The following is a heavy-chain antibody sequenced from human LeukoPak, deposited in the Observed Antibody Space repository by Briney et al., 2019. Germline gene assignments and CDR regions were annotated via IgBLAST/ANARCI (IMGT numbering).Heavy chain of an antibody. CDR1: GFAISTYA. CDR2: LSSGRSP. V-gene: IGHV3-21*04. CDR3: ARQLGYCAAGTCYFDS. D-gene: IGHD2-8*02. J-gene: IGHJ4*01. Sequence: GGSLRLSCAGSGFAISTYAMAWVRQAPGKGLEWISSLSSGRSPSYSLEGRLTMSSDNARNTLYLQMDNLRGEDTAMYYCARQLGYCAAGTCYFDSWGHGTQVTVSS.